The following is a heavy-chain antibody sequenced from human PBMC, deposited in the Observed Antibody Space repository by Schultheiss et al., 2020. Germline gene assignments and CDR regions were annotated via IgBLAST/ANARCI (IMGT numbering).Heavy chain of an antibody. V-gene: IGHV4-34*01. Sequence: SETLSLTCAVYGGSFSGYYWSWIRQPPGKGLEWIGEINHSGSTNYNPSLKSRVTISVDTSKNQFSLKLSSVTAADTAVYYCARCFRRGIYYYYMDVWGKGTTVTVSS. J-gene: IGHJ6*03. CDR3: ARCFRRGIYYYYMDV. CDR1: GGSFSGYY. CDR2: INHSGST. D-gene: IGHD2-21*01.